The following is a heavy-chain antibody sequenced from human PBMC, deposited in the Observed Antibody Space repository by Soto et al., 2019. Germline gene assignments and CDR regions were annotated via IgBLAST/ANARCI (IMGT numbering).Heavy chain of an antibody. CDR1: GYTFTSYC. CDR3: ARVPTIFGVVIIKEVREWFDP. Sequence: ASVKVSCKASGYTFTSYCISWVRQAPGQGLEWMGWISAYNGNTNYAQKLQGRVTMTTDTSTSTAYMELRSLRSDDTAVYYCARVPTIFGVVIIKEVREWFDPWGQGTLVTVSS. CDR2: ISAYNGNT. J-gene: IGHJ5*02. V-gene: IGHV1-18*04. D-gene: IGHD3-3*01.